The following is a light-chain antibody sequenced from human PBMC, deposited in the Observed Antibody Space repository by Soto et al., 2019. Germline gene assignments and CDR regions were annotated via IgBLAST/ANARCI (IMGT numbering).Light chain of an antibody. CDR1: SSNTGSNY. Sequence: VLTQPPSASGPPGQGVTISCSGSSSNTGSNYVYWYQHLPGTAPKLLIYRNDQRPSGVPDRFSGSKSGTSASLAISGLRSEDEADYYCAVWDDILRGPLFGGGTKLTVL. CDR3: AVWDDILRGPL. J-gene: IGLJ3*02. V-gene: IGLV1-47*01. CDR2: RND.